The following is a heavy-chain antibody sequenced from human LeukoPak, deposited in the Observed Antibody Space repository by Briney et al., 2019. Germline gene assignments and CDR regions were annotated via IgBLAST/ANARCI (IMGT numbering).Heavy chain of an antibody. CDR2: INHSGST. Sequence: SESLSLTCAVYGASFSGYYWSWIRQPPGKGLEWIGEINHSGSTNYNPSLKSRVTISLDTSKNQFSLKLSSVTAADTAVYYCARGWSSSWYRPYYYMDVWGKGTTVTVSS. D-gene: IGHD6-13*01. J-gene: IGHJ6*03. CDR1: GASFSGYY. V-gene: IGHV4-34*01. CDR3: ARGWSSSWYRPYYYMDV.